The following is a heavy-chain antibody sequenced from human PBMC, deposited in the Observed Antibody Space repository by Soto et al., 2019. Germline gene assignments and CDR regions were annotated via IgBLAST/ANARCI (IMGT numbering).Heavy chain of an antibody. J-gene: IGHJ4*02. CDR3: ARGSNYYGSGSYYR. V-gene: IGHV4-34*01. D-gene: IGHD3-10*01. CDR1: GGSFSGYY. Sequence: QMQLQQWGAGLLKPSETLSLTCAVYGGSFSGYYWSWIRQPPGKGLEWIGEINHSGSTNYNPSLKSRVTISVDTSKNQFSLKLSSVTAADTAVYYCARGSNYYGSGSYYRWGQGTLVTVSS. CDR2: INHSGST.